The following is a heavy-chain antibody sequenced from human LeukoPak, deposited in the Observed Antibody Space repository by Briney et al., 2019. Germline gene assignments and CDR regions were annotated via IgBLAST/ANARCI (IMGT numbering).Heavy chain of an antibody. CDR3: AREVPWSVPYYYYYMDV. J-gene: IGHJ6*03. CDR2: IYYSGST. CDR1: GGSISSGDYY. D-gene: IGHD3-3*01. Sequence: PSQTLSLTCTVSGGSISSGDYYWSWIRQPPGKGLEWIGYIYYSGSTYYNPSLKSRVTISVDTSKNQFSLKLSSVTAADTAVYYCAREVPWSVPYYYYYMDVWGKGTTVTVSS. V-gene: IGHV4-30-4*01.